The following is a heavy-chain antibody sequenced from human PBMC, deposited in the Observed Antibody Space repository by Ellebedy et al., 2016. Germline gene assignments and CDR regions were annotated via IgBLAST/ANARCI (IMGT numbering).Heavy chain of an antibody. D-gene: IGHD4-17*01. CDR1: GFTFSSYS. CDR2: ISSSSSYI. V-gene: IGHV3-21*04. CDR3: ARAGGTVTTKTYFDY. Sequence: GESLKISXAASGFTFSSYSMNWVRQAPGKGLEWVSSISSSSSYIYYADSVKGRFTISRDNAKNSLYLQMNSLRAEDTAVYYCARAGGTVTTKTYFDYWGQGTLVTVSS. J-gene: IGHJ4*02.